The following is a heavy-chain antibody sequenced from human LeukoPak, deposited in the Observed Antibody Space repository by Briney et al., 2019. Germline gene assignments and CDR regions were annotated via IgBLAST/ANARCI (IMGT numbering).Heavy chain of an antibody. CDR2: INSDGSST. CDR1: GFTVSSYW. V-gene: IGHV3-74*01. D-gene: IGHD2-2*01. Sequence: GGSLRLSCAAPGFTVSSYWMHYVRQPPGKGLVWVSRINSDGSSTSYADSVKGRFTISRDNAKNTLYLQMNSLRAEDTAVYYCASSSPAAISDGMDVWGQGTTVTVSS. J-gene: IGHJ6*02. CDR3: ASSSPAAISDGMDV.